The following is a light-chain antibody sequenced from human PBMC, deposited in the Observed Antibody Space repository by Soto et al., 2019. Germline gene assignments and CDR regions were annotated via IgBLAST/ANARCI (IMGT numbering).Light chain of an antibody. CDR1: QSVYKNF. Sequence: EIVLTQSPGTLSLSPGERATLSCRDSQSVYKNFLAWYQQKPGQAPMLLINGASNRATGITDRFSGSGSGTDFSLIIDRLEPEESAVYFCQKYGSAPPTFGGGTKGAIQ. CDR2: GAS. V-gene: IGKV3-20*01. CDR3: QKYGSAPPT. J-gene: IGKJ4*01.